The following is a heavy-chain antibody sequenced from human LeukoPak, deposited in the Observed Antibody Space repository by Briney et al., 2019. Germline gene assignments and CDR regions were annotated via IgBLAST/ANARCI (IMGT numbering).Heavy chain of an antibody. D-gene: IGHD4-17*01. CDR2: ISGYNGNT. V-gene: IGHV1-18*01. Sequence: DSVKVSCKASGYTFTSYGISWVRQAPGQGLEWMGWISGYNGNTNYAQKLQGRVTMTTDTSTSTDYMELRSLRSDHTAVYYCARDRGALAVTTKLAFDIWGQGTMVTVSS. J-gene: IGHJ3*02. CDR3: ARDRGALAVTTKLAFDI. CDR1: GYTFTSYG.